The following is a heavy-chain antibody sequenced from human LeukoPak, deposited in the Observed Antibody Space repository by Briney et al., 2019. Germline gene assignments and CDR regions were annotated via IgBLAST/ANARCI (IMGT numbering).Heavy chain of an antibody. CDR1: GGSISSSSAY. D-gene: IGHD3-22*01. Sequence: SETLSLTCTVSGGSISSSSAYWGWIRQPPGKGLEWIGEINHSGSTNYNPPLKSRVTISVDTSKNQFSLKLSSVTAADTAVYYCARAQTYYYDSSGSLFDYWGQGTLVTVSS. V-gene: IGHV4-39*07. CDR3: ARAQTYYYDSSGSLFDY. J-gene: IGHJ4*02. CDR2: INHSGST.